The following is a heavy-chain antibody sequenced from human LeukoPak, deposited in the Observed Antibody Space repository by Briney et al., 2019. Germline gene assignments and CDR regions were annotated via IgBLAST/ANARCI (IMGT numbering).Heavy chain of an antibody. CDR3: ARTLIGYPLKNDY. J-gene: IGHJ4*02. Sequence: ASVKVSCKASGYTFTSYYMHWVRQAPGQGLEWMGMINPSGGSTSYAQKFQGRVTITADESTSTAYMELSSLRSEDTAVYYCARTLIGYPLKNDYWGQGTLVTVSS. CDR2: INPSGGST. CDR1: GYTFTSYY. V-gene: IGHV1-46*01. D-gene: IGHD6-25*01.